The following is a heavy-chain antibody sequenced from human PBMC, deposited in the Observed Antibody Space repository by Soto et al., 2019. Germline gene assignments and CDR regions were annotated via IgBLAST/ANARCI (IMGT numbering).Heavy chain of an antibody. CDR3: ARGYDFWSGYSEQFDY. D-gene: IGHD3-3*01. CDR1: GYTFTSYD. Sequence: RASVKVSCKASGYTFTSYDINWVRQATGQGLEWMGWMNPNSGNTGYAQKFQGRVTMTRNTSISTAYMELSSLRSEDTAVYYCARGYDFWSGYSEQFDYWGQGTLVTVSS. CDR2: MNPNSGNT. V-gene: IGHV1-8*01. J-gene: IGHJ4*02.